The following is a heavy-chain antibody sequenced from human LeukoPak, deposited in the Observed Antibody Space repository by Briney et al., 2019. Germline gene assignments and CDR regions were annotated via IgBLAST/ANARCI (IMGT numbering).Heavy chain of an antibody. Sequence: GASVKVSCKASGYSFTTHGISWVRQAPGQGLEWMGWISSYSTYTTYAQKLQGRVTMTTDTSTSTAYMELRSLRSDDTAVYYCARIRSYGRPPDCWGQGTLVTVSS. J-gene: IGHJ4*02. V-gene: IGHV1-18*01. D-gene: IGHD5-18*01. CDR3: ARIRSYGRPPDC. CDR1: GYSFTTHG. CDR2: ISSYSTYT.